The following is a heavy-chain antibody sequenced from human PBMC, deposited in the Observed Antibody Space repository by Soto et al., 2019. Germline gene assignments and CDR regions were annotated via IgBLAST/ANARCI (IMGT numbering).Heavy chain of an antibody. D-gene: IGHD1-1*01. Sequence: QMQLVQSGPEVKKPGTSVKVSCKASGFTFTRSAVQRVRQARGQRLEGLGWIGVGSGNTNYAQKFQERVTITRDMSTSTAYMELRSLRSEDTAVYYCAATTFYYYGMDVWGQGTTVTVSS. CDR1: GFTFTRSA. V-gene: IGHV1-58*01. J-gene: IGHJ6*02. CDR2: IGVGSGNT. CDR3: AATTFYYYGMDV.